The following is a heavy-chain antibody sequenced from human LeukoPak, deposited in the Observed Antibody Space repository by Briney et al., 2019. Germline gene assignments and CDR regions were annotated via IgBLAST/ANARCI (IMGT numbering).Heavy chain of an antibody. CDR3: ARGNRLYTSSWSSLAFDI. CDR2: TNPISGYT. D-gene: IGHD6-13*01. J-gene: IGHJ3*02. V-gene: IGHV1-8*01. CDR1: GYTLTNYD. Sequence: ASVKVSCKASGYTLTNYDINWVRQATGQGLEWMGWTNPISGYTGYAQRFQGRATMTRDTSISTAYMELSSLRSEETAVYYCARGNRLYTSSWSSLAFDIWGQGTMVTVSS.